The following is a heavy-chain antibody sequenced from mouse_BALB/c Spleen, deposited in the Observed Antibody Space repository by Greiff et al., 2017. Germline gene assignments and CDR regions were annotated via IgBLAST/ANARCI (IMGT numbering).Heavy chain of an antibody. V-gene: IGHV1-9*01. CDR2: ILPGSGST. CDR1: GYTFSSYW. CDR3: ARLTVEGWFAY. D-gene: IGHD1-1*01. Sequence: QVQLKESGAELMKPGASVKISCKATGYTFSSYWIEWVKQRPGHGLEWIGEILPGSGSTNYNETFKGKATFTADTSSNTVYMQLSSLTSEDSAVYYCARLTVEGWFAYWGQGTLVTVSA. J-gene: IGHJ3*01.